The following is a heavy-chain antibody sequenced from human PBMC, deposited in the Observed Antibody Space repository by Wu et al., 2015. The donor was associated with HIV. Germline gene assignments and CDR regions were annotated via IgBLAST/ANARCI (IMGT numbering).Heavy chain of an antibody. CDR1: GGSFSGYY. Sequence: QVQLQQWGAGLLKPSETLSLTCAVYGGSFSGYYWSWIRQPPGKGLEWIGEINHSGSTNYNPSLKSRVTISVDTSKNQFSLKLSSVTAADTAVYYCARGSVVRGVNNAFDIWGQGTMVTVSS. V-gene: IGHV4-34*01. CDR3: ARGSVVRGVNNAFDI. CDR2: INHSGST. D-gene: IGHD3-10*01. J-gene: IGHJ3*02.